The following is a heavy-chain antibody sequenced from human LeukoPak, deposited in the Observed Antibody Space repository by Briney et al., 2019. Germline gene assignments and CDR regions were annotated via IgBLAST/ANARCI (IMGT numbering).Heavy chain of an antibody. CDR3: ARVRMRGAAAGPDY. J-gene: IGHJ4*02. CDR2: VYYSGLT. D-gene: IGHD6-13*01. Sequence: PSETLSLTCTVSGGSINSSNYNWGWIRQPPRRGPEWLASVYYSGLTYYNSSLKSRVSISVDTSKNQFSLNLSSVTAADTAVYYCARVRMRGAAAGPDYWGQGTLVTVSS. V-gene: IGHV4-39*07. CDR1: GGSINSSNYN.